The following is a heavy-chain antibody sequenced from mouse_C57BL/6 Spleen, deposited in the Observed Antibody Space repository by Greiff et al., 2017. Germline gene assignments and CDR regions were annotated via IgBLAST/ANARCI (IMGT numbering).Heavy chain of an antibody. CDR3: AKNCDASYWYFDV. D-gene: IGHD4-1*01. CDR1: GYAFSSSW. Sequence: QVQLQQSGPELVKPGASVKISCKASGYAFSSSWMNWVKQRPGKGLEWIGRIYPGDGDTNYNGKFKGKATLTADKSSSTAYMQLSSLTSEDSAVYFCAKNCDASYWYFDVWGTGTTVTVSS. V-gene: IGHV1-82*01. CDR2: IYPGDGDT. J-gene: IGHJ1*03.